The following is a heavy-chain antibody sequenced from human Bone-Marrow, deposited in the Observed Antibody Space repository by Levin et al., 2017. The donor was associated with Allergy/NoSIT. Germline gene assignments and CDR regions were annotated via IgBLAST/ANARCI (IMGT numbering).Heavy chain of an antibody. CDR3: ARQRRTSLDPYSSGWYLPPYYFDY. CDR2: IYYSGST. J-gene: IGHJ4*02. CDR1: GGSISSSSYY. Sequence: SQTLSLTCTVAGGSISSSSYYWGWIRQPPGKGLEWIGSIYYSGSTYYNPSLKSRVTISVDTSKNQFSLKLSSVTAADTAVYYCARQRRTSLDPYSSGWYLPPYYFDYWGQGTLVTVSS. D-gene: IGHD6-19*01. V-gene: IGHV4-39*01.